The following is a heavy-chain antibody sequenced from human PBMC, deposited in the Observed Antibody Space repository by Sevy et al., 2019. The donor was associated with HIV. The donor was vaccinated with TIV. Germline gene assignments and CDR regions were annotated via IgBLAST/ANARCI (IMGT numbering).Heavy chain of an antibody. J-gene: IGHJ6*03. CDR3: ASSGQYYYYYMDV. CDR2: IYSGGST. V-gene: IGHV3-53*01. CDR1: GFTVSSNY. Sequence: GGSLRLSCAASGFTVSSNYMSCVRQAPGKGLEWVSVIYSGGSTYYADSVKGRFTISRDNSKNTLYLQMNSLRAEDTAVYYCASSGQYYYYYMDVWGKGTTVTVSS.